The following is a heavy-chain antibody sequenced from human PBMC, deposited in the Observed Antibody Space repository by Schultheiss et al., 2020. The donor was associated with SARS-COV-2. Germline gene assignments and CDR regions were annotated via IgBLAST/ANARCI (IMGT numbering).Heavy chain of an antibody. Sequence: SVKVSCKASGGAFDDFAFSWVRQAPGRGLEWMGGIIPIFGTANYAQKFQGRVTITADESTSTAYMELSSLRSEDTAVYYCARDGTGGSRSYYYYYMDVWGKGTTVTVSS. J-gene: IGHJ6*03. D-gene: IGHD1-26*01. CDR3: ARDGTGGSRSYYYYYMDV. CDR1: GGAFDDFA. V-gene: IGHV1-69*13. CDR2: IIPIFGTA.